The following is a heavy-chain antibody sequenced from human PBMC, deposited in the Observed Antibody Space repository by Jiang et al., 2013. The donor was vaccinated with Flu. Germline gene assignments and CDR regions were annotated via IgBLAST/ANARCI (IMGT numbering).Heavy chain of an antibody. J-gene: IGHJ4*02. CDR2: IYWDDDQ. Sequence: LTLTCTFSGFSLTTTGVAVGWIRQPQEDLEWLALIYWDDDQRYSPSLKSRLTITKDTSRNQVVLTMTETDPVDTATYFCAHRRHGRGWYQDYWGQGIQVTVSS. D-gene: IGHD6-19*01. CDR3: AHRRHGRGWYQDY. CDR1: GFSLTTTGVA. V-gene: IGHV2-5*02.